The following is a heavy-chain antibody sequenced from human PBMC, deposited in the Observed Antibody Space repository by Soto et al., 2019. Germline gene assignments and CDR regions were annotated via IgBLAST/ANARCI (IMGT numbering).Heavy chain of an antibody. D-gene: IGHD3-16*02. Sequence: AASVKVSCKASGYTFDGYAIHWVRQARGQRLEWMGYINAVNDNTRYTQNFQDRVTITRDTSANTAYMVLSSLRSEDTAVYYWARGNGSGRYLVDYWGQGTVVTVYS. V-gene: IGHV1-3*01. CDR2: INAVNDNT. J-gene: IGHJ4*02. CDR1: GYTFDGYA. CDR3: ARGNGSGRYLVDY.